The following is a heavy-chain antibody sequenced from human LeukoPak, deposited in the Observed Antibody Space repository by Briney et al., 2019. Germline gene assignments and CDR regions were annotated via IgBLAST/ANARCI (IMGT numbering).Heavy chain of an antibody. CDR3: ARQPRSYDFWSGYSVY. CDR1: GGSISSYY. D-gene: IGHD3-3*01. CDR2: IYYSGST. Sequence: SETLSLTCTVSGGSISSYYWGWIRQPPGKGLEGIGSIYYSGSTYYNPSLKSRVTISVDTSKNQFSLKLSSVTAADTAVYYCARQPRSYDFWSGYSVYWGQGTLVTVSS. J-gene: IGHJ4*02. V-gene: IGHV4-39*01.